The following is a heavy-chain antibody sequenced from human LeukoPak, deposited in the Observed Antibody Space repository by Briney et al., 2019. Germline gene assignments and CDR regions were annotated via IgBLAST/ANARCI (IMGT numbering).Heavy chain of an antibody. CDR2: AFYAGET. CDR3: GRHFSKTIGDY. J-gene: IGHJ4*02. D-gene: IGHD5-24*01. Sequence: PSATLSLTCAVSGGSISIRGHYWGWIRQSPRQGLEWIGSAFYAGETYSNPSLRRRVTISVDTATIQFSLKLTSVTAADTAVYFCGRHFSKTIGDYWGEGSLVTVSS. V-gene: IGHV4-39*01. CDR1: GGSISIRGHY.